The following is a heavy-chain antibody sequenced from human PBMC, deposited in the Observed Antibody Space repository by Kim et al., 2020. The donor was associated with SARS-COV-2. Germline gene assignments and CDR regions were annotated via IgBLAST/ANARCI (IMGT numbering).Heavy chain of an antibody. D-gene: IGHD3-22*01. V-gene: IGHV1-24*01. CDR3: ATLDSSGYYKEYYFYY. CDR2: FDPEDGET. J-gene: IGHJ4*02. Sequence: ASVKVSCKVSGYTLTELSMHWVRQAPGKGLEWMGGFDPEDGETIYAQKFQGRVTMTEDTSTDTAYMELSSLRSEDTAVYYCATLDSSGYYKEYYFYYWGQGTMVTVSS. CDR1: GYTLTELS.